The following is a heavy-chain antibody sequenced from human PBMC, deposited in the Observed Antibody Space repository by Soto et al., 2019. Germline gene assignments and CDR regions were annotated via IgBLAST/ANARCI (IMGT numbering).Heavy chain of an antibody. CDR3: ARGRVVGATCPFDY. J-gene: IGHJ4*02. Sequence: SLRLSCAASGFTFDDYGMSWVRQAPGKGLEWVSGINWNGGSTGYADSVKGRFTISRDNAKNSLYLQMNSLRAEDTALYYCARGRVVGATCPFDYWGQGTLVTVSS. CDR2: INWNGGST. V-gene: IGHV3-20*04. CDR1: GFTFDDYG. D-gene: IGHD1-26*01.